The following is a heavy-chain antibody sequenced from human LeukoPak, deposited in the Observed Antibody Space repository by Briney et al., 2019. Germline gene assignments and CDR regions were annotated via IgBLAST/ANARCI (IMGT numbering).Heavy chain of an antibody. Sequence: PGGSLRLSCVGSGFTFGSYAMSWVRQAPGKGLEWVSLISGSGGVTYYADSVKGRFTISRDNSKNTLYLQMNSLRAEDTATYYCAKEWGGSGTRLGWFDPWGQGTLVTVSS. V-gene: IGHV3-23*01. D-gene: IGHD3-10*01. CDR3: AKEWGGSGTRLGWFDP. CDR1: GFTFGSYA. J-gene: IGHJ5*02. CDR2: ISGSGGVT.